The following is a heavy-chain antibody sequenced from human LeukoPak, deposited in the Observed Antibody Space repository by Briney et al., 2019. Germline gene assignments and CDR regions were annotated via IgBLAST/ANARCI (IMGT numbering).Heavy chain of an antibody. CDR2: LNPSNDVT. J-gene: IGHJ4*02. V-gene: IGHV1-2*04. Sequence: ASVKVSCKASGYIFNDHYIHWVRQAPGQGLEWMGWLNPSNDVTNYVQKLQGSVAMTRDTSISTAYMELTRLRPDDTAMYYCARGMVTTSGSFDYWGQGTLVTVSS. D-gene: IGHD4-17*01. CDR1: GYIFNDHY. CDR3: ARGMVTTSGSFDY.